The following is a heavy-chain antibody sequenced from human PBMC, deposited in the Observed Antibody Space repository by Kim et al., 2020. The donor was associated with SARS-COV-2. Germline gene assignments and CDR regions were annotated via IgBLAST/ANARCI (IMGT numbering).Heavy chain of an antibody. J-gene: IGHJ6*02. CDR2: INHSGTT. CDR3: ARGSFPGFDYYYYGMDV. Sequence: SETLSLTCFVSGGSFSGFYWNWIRQPPGKGLEWIGEINHSGTTNYNPSLKSRVTISLDTPKNQFSLKLSSVTAADTAVYYCARGSFPGFDYYYYGMDVWGQGITLTVSS. CDR1: GGSFSGFY. V-gene: IGHV4-34*01.